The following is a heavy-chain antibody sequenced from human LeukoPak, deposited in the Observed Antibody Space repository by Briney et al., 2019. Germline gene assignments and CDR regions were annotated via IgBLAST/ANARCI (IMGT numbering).Heavy chain of an antibody. J-gene: IGHJ4*02. V-gene: IGHV3-7*04. CDR1: GFTFSSYW. CDR3: GRAKDYSSI. D-gene: IGHD4-11*01. CDR2: IKQDGSEK. Sequence: GGSLRLSCAASGFTFSSYWMSWVRQAPGKGLEWVANIKQDGSEKYYVDSVKGRFTISRDNANNLLYLQMNSLRDEDTAVYYCGRAKDYSSIWGQGTLVTVSS.